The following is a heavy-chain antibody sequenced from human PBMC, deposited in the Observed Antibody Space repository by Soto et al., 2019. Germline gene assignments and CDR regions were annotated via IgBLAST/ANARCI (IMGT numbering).Heavy chain of an antibody. J-gene: IGHJ6*02. D-gene: IGHD2-15*01. CDR2: IIPIFGTA. V-gene: IGHV1-69*13. CDR3: ARGDEGYCSGGSCFYYYYYYGMHV. CDR1: GGTFSSYA. Sequence: SVKVSCKASGGTFSSYAISWVRQAPGQGLEWMGGIIPIFGTANYAQKFQGRVTITADESTSTAYMELSSLRSEDTAVYYCARGDEGYCSGGSCFYYYYYYGMHVWGQGTTVTVSS.